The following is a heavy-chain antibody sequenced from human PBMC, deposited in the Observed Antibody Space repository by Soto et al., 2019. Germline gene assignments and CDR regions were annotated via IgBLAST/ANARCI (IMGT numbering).Heavy chain of an antibody. V-gene: IGHV1-2*02. CDR3: ARGSSSTWFDFDH. Sequence: ASVKVSCKASGYTFTNSGISWVRQAPGQGLEWMGWINPNSGITNYAQQFQGRVTMTRDTSISTAYMELSRLRSDDTAVYYCARGSSSTWFDFDHWGQGTLVTVSS. J-gene: IGHJ4*02. D-gene: IGHD6-13*01. CDR1: GYTFTNSG. CDR2: INPNSGIT.